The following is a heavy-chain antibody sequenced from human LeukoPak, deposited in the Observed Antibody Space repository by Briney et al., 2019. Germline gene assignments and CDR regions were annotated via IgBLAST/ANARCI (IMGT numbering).Heavy chain of an antibody. V-gene: IGHV3-30*04. CDR1: GFTFSNCA. Sequence: GGSLRLSCAASGFTFSNCAMHWVRQAPGKGLEWVAVVSFDGRNEYYADFVKGRFTISRDNSKNTLYLQVNSLRVEDTAVYYCARRIECWGQGTLVTVSS. J-gene: IGHJ4*02. CDR3: ARRIEC. CDR2: VSFDGRNE.